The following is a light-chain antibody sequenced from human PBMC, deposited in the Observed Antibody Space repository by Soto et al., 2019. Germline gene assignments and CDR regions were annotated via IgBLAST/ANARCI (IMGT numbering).Light chain of an antibody. CDR1: ESVSTN. CDR2: GAS. V-gene: IGKV3-15*01. CDR3: QQYSIWRT. J-gene: IGKJ1*01. Sequence: EIVMTQSPATLSLSPGERATLSCRASESVSTNLAWYQQKAGQAPRLLIYGASTRATGIPARFSGSGSGTEFTLTISSLQSEDFAVYYCQQYSIWRTFAHGTKVDIK.